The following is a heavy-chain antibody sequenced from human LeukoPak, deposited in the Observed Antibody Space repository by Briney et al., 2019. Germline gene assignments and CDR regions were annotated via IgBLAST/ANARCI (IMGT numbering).Heavy chain of an antibody. CDR2: ISGSGGST. CDR1: GFTFSSYA. CDR3: ARDSDYYYGMDV. J-gene: IGHJ6*02. Sequence: GGSLRLSCAASGFTFSSYAMSWVRQAPGKGLEWVSAISGSGGSTYYADSVKGRFTISRDNSKNTLYLQMNSLRAEDTAVYYCARDSDYYYGMDVWGQGTTVTVSS. V-gene: IGHV3-23*01.